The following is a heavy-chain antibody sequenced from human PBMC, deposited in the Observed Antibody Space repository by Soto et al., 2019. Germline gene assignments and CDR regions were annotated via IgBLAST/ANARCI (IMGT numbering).Heavy chain of an antibody. CDR1: GFTFSGSA. CDR3: TSRYSSGGDQNDSHYYYYGMDV. CDR2: IRSKANSYAT. Sequence: GGSLRLSCAASGFTFSGSAMHWVRQASGKGLEWVGRIRSKANSYATAYAASVKGRFTISRDDSKNTAYLQMNSLKTEDTAVYYCTSRYSSGGDQNDSHYYYYGMDVWGQGT. D-gene: IGHD2-21*02. J-gene: IGHJ6*02. V-gene: IGHV3-73*01.